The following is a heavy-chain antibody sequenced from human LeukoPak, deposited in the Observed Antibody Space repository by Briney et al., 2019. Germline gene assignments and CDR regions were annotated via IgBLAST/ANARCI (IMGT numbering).Heavy chain of an antibody. Sequence: GESLKISCKGSGYSFTSYWIGWVRQMPGKGLEWMGIIYPGDSDTRYSPSFQDQVTISADKSISTAYLQWSSLKASDTAMYYCARSGSRSSSWYPYFGYWGQGTLVTVSS. V-gene: IGHV5-51*01. CDR2: IYPGDSDT. CDR3: ARSGSRSSSWYPYFGY. J-gene: IGHJ4*02. CDR1: GYSFTSYW. D-gene: IGHD6-13*01.